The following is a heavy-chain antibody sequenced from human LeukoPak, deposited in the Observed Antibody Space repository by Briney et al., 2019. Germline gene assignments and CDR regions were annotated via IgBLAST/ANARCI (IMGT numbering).Heavy chain of an antibody. Sequence: SVKVSCKASGGTFSSYTISWLRQAPGQGLEWMGRIIPILGIANYAQRFQGRVTITADKSTSTAYMELSSLRSEDTAVYYCARAPTGDPLLDYWGQGTLVTVSS. V-gene: IGHV1-69*02. CDR1: GGTFSSYT. CDR2: IIPILGIA. CDR3: ARAPTGDPLLDY. J-gene: IGHJ4*02.